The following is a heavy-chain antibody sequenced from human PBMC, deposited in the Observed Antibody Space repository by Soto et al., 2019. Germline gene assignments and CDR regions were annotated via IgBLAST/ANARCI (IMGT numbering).Heavy chain of an antibody. V-gene: IGHV1-69*17. Sequence: QVQLVQSGAEVKKPGSSVKVSCKASGGTSRSLSITWVRQAPGQGLEWMGGITPLFGIPNYPQKFQGRLTITADKSTGTAYLELRRIRSEDPSVYYCARDTHSAGGWFDNWGPRTLVTVAS. CDR3: ARDTHSAGGWFDN. D-gene: IGHD2-15*01. J-gene: IGHJ5*02. CDR1: GGTSRSLS. CDR2: ITPLFGIP.